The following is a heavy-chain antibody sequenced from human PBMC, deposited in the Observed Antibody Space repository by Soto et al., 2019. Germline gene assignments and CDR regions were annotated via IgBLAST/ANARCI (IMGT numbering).Heavy chain of an antibody. J-gene: IGHJ2*01. CDR3: ARDGGSSWPRYFDL. CDR2: IWYDGSNK. D-gene: IGHD6-13*01. CDR1: RFTFSNYA. V-gene: IGHV3-33*01. Sequence: QVQLVESGGGVVQPGRSLRLSCEASRFTFSNYAMHWVRQAPGKRLEWVAVIWYDGSNKYYADSVKGRFAISRDNSKNTLYLQMNSLKAEDTAMYYCARDGGSSWPRYFDLWGRGTLVTVSS.